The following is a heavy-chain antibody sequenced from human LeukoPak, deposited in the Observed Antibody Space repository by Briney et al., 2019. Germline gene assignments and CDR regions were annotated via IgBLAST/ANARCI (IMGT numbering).Heavy chain of an antibody. V-gene: IGHV4-38-2*02. Sequence: SETLSLTCTVSGYSISSGYYWGWIRQPPGKGLEWIGSIYYSGSTYYNPSLKSRVTISVDTSKNQFSLKLSSVTAADTAVYYCASTYYDILTGCPFPQNWFDPWGQGTLVTVSS. D-gene: IGHD3-9*01. CDR1: GYSISSGYY. J-gene: IGHJ5*02. CDR3: ASTYYDILTGCPFPQNWFDP. CDR2: IYYSGST.